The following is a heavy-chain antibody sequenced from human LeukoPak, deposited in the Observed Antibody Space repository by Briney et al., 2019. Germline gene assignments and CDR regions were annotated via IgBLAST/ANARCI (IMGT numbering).Heavy chain of an antibody. V-gene: IGHV4-4*07. CDR2: IYTSGST. J-gene: IGHJ4*02. Sequence: PSETLSLTCTVSGGSISSYYWSWIRQPAGKGLEWIGRIYTSGSTNYNPSLKSRATMSVDTSKNQFSLKLSSVTAADTAVYYCARDLDSYSSTWYPYSSGWYLDYWGQGTLVTVSS. D-gene: IGHD6-19*01. CDR1: GGSISSYY. CDR3: ARDLDSYSSTWYPYSSGWYLDY.